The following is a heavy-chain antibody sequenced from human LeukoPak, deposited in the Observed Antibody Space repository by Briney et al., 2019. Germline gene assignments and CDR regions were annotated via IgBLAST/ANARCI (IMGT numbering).Heavy chain of an antibody. D-gene: IGHD1-14*01. CDR2: VFHSGST. J-gene: IGHJ4*02. Sequence: PSETLSLTCSVSGGSISSYYRFWIRQPPGKGLEWIGYVFHSGSTNYNPSLKSRVTISVDTSKNQFSLKLSSVTAADMAVYYCASSDIVTGTTYYFDHWGQGTLITVSS. V-gene: IGHV4-59*01. CDR1: GGSISSYY. CDR3: ASSDIVTGTTYYFDH.